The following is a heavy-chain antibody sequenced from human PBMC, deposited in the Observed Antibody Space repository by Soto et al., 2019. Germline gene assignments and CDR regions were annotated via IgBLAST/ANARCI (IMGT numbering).Heavy chain of an antibody. CDR3: VRDKSPYSSGWHNRHFDY. D-gene: IGHD6-19*01. J-gene: IGHJ4*02. CDR1: GFTFSSYA. V-gene: IGHV3-30-3*01. CDR2: ISYDGSNK. Sequence: QVQLVESGGGVVQPGRSLRLSCAASGFTFSSYAMHWVRKAPGKGLEWVAVISYDGSNKYYADSVKGRFTISRDNSKTLYLQMNSLRAEDTAVYYCVRDKSPYSSGWHNRHFDYWGKGTLVTVSS.